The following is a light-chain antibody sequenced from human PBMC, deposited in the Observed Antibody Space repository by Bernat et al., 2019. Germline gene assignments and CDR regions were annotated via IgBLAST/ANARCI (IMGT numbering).Light chain of an antibody. Sequence: EIVMTQSPVTLSVSPGEGATLSCRASQSVRTNLAWFQQTPCQAPRLLIYDASTRATDVPARFSGSGSETEFTLAISSLQSEDFALYFCQQYNTWRPQYTCGQGTKLE. J-gene: IGKJ2*01. CDR2: DAS. V-gene: IGKV3-15*01. CDR3: QQYNTWRPQYT. CDR1: QSVRTN.